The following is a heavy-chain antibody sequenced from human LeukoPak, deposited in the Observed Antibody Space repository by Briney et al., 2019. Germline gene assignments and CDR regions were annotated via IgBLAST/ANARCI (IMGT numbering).Heavy chain of an antibody. D-gene: IGHD2-2*01. V-gene: IGHV3-7*03. CDR1: GFTFSSYW. CDR3: ARAGSLVVVPAAYYYYYGMDV. J-gene: IGHJ6*02. CDR2: INHNGNVN. Sequence: GGSLRLSCAASGFTFSSYWMNWARQAPGKGLEWVASINHNGNVNYYVDSVKGRFTISRDNAKNSLYLQMSNLRAEDTAVYYCARAGSLVVVPAAYYYYYGMDVWGQGTTVTVSS.